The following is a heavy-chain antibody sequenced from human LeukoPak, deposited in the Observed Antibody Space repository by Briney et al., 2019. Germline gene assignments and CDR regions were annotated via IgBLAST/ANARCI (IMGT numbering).Heavy chain of an antibody. D-gene: IGHD3-22*01. CDR1: GFTFSSYA. J-gene: IGHJ4*02. CDR3: ARVYDYYDSSGLDY. CDR2: ISYDGSNK. Sequence: PGGSLRLSCAASGFTFSSYAMHWVRQAPGKGLEWVAVISYDGSNKYYADSVKGRFTISRDNSKNTLYLQINSLRAEDTAVYYCARVYDYYDSSGLDYWGQGTLVTVSS. V-gene: IGHV3-30-3*01.